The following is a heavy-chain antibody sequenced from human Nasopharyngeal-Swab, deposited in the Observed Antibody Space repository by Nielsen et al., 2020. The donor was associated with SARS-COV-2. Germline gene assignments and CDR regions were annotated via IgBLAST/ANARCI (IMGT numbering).Heavy chain of an antibody. J-gene: IGHJ4*02. CDR1: GFTFSTYW. CDR3: ARVGQPAAFDY. V-gene: IGHV3-74*01. Sequence: GGSLRLSCGASGFTFSTYWMHWVRQGPGKGLVWVSRINTDGSTTSYAHSVKGRFIISRDNAKNTLYLQMNSLRAEDTAVYYCARVGQPAAFDYWGQGTLVTVSS. D-gene: IGHD2-2*01. CDR2: INTDGSTT.